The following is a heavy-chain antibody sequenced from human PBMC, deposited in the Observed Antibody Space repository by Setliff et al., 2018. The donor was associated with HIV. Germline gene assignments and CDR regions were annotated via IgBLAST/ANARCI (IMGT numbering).Heavy chain of an antibody. D-gene: IGHD6-6*01. CDR2: INPNSGDT. J-gene: IGHJ5*02. Sequence: ASVKVSCKASGYIFTVYLMHWVRQAPGQGLEWMGWINPNSGDTKYSQHFEGRVTMTRDPSISTAYMELNRLRSDDTAVYYCARGTPSYSSSSRWFDPWGQGTLVTVSS. CDR1: GYIFTVYL. V-gene: IGHV1-2*02. CDR3: ARGTPSYSSSSRWFDP.